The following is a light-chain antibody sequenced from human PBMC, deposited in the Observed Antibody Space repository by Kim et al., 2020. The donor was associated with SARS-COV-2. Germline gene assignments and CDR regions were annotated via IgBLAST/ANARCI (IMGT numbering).Light chain of an antibody. V-gene: IGLV2-14*03. Sequence: ITTSCSAASSSVGGYNNVNWYQQHPGKAPKLLIYDISQRPSGVSNRFSGSKSGNTASLTICGLQAEDEADYYCTSYTSSRTRRVFGGGTQLTVL. CDR2: DIS. CDR3: TSYTSSRTRRV. J-gene: IGLJ3*02. CDR1: SSSVGGYNN.